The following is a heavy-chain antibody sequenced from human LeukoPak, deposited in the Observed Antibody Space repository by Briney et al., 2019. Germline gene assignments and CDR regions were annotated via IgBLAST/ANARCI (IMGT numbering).Heavy chain of an antibody. Sequence: SQTLSLTCAISGDSVSSNSATWNWIRQSPSRGLEWLGRTYYRSKWYNDYVGAVKSRITISPDTSKNQFSLQLNSVTPEDTAVYYCAGTFSYFDYWGQGTLVTVSS. CDR2: TYYRSKWYN. V-gene: IGHV6-1*01. CDR3: AGTFSYFDY. CDR1: GDSVSSNSAT. D-gene: IGHD1-1*01. J-gene: IGHJ4*02.